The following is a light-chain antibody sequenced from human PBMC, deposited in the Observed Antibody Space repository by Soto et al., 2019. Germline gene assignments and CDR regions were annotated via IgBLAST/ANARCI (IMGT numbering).Light chain of an antibody. J-gene: IGKJ5*01. Sequence: EILMTQSPDTLSVSPGESATLSCRASQRVYSNLAWYQQRPGQAPRLLIYGASTRATGVPARFSGRGSGTDFTLTISSLEPEDSAVYYCQQRNIWPPVTFGQGTRLEI. CDR3: QQRNIWPPVT. V-gene: IGKV3-15*01. CDR1: QRVYSN. CDR2: GAS.